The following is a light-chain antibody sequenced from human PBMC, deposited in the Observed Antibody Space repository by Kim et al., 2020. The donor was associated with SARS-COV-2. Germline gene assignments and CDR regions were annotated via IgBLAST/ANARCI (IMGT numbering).Light chain of an antibody. CDR2: GSS. V-gene: IGKV3-20*01. J-gene: IGKJ1*01. CDR3: QQYRSSPPT. CDR1: QAIATLY. Sequence: SPGDRATLSCKTSQAIATLYLAWYQQRPGQAPRLLIYGSSSRATDIPDRFTGSGSGTDFTLTISQLEPEDVAVYYCQQYRSSPPTFGQGTKVDIK.